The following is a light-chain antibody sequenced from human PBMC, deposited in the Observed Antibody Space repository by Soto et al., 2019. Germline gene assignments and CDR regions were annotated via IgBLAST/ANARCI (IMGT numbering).Light chain of an antibody. CDR1: QSVSSSY. Sequence: EIVLTQSPGTLSLSPGERATLSCRASQSVSSSYLAWYQQKPGQAPRLLIYSASNRAAGVPDRFSGSGSGADFSLTISRLEPEYFAVYYCQQCGRSPWTFGQGTKVDFK. CDR2: SAS. J-gene: IGKJ1*01. V-gene: IGKV3-20*01. CDR3: QQCGRSPWT.